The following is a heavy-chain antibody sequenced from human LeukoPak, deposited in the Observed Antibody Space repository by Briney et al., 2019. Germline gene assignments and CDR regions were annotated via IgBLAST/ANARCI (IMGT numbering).Heavy chain of an antibody. CDR3: ARAGRDGYNRSYYYYYMDV. J-gene: IGHJ6*03. V-gene: IGHV4-34*01. D-gene: IGHD5-24*01. CDR2: INHSGST. CDR1: GGSISSYY. Sequence: SETLSLTCTVSGGSISSYYWSWIRQPPGKGLEWIGEINHSGSTNYNPSLKSRVTISVDTSKNQFSLKLSSVTAADTAVYYCARAGRDGYNRSYYYYYMDVWGKGTTVTVSS.